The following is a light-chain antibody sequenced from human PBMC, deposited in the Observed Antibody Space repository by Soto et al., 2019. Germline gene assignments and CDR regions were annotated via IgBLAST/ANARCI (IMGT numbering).Light chain of an antibody. J-gene: IGKJ5*01. CDR3: QQYGSSPSIT. CDR1: QSVRSDY. V-gene: IGKV3-20*01. Sequence: VLTPSPATLSLSPGDRATLSCRASQSVRSDYFAWYQQKPGQAPRVIIFGVSTRATAIPDRFSGSGSGTDFTLTISRLEPEDFAVYYCQQYGSSPSITFGQGTRLE. CDR2: GVS.